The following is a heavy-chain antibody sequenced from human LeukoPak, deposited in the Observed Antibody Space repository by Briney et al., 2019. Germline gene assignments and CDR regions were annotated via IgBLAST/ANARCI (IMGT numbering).Heavy chain of an antibody. CDR2: ISADNGNT. CDR1: GYILISYG. D-gene: IGHD2-2*01. V-gene: IGHV1-18*01. J-gene: IGHJ6*03. Sequence: ASVKVSCKASGYILISYGISWVRQARGQGLEWMGWISADNGNTNYAQKFQGRVTMTTETSTSTAYMELRSLRSDDTAVYFCARVTAASSHYYYYYMDVWGKGTTVTVSS. CDR3: ARVTAASSHYYYYYMDV.